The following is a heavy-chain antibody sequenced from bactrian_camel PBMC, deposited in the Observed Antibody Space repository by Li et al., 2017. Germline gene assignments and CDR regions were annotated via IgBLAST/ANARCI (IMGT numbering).Heavy chain of an antibody. CDR2: ISKSGRST. CDR1: GGSLRDYC. D-gene: IGHD5*01. Sequence: HVQLVESGGGSVQAGGSLTLSCVFSGGSLRDYCMAWVRQAAGKEREGVATISKSGRSTYYVDSVKGRLTISRDNGKNTQYLRMNSLKAEDTAMYYCAASDYPSCEIYLSSAAFFDYWGQGTQVTVS. CDR3: AASDYPSCEIYLSSAAFFDY. V-gene: IGHV3S1*01. J-gene: IGHJ4*01.